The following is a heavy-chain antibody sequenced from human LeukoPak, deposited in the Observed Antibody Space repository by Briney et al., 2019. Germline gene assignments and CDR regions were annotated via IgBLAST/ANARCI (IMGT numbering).Heavy chain of an antibody. CDR1: GFTFSNYA. CDR2: MSGTSGNT. Sequence: GGSLRLSCAASGFTFSNYAMTWVRQAPGKRLEWVSAMSGTSGNTYYADSVKGRFTISRDNSKNTLYLQMNSMRAEDTAVYYCAKDLYSSSWFSTGDYWGQGTLVTVSS. CDR3: AKDLYSSSWFSTGDY. V-gene: IGHV3-23*01. D-gene: IGHD6-13*01. J-gene: IGHJ4*02.